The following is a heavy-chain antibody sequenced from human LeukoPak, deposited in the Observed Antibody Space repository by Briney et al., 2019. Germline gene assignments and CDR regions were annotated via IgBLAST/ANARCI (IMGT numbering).Heavy chain of an antibody. CDR3: ARVGDGYGLAPYYFDY. V-gene: IGHV1-69*05. CDR1: GGTFSSYA. D-gene: IGHD5-24*01. Sequence: ASVTVSCKASGGTFSSYAISWVRQAPGQRLEWMGGIIPIFGTANYAQKFQGRVTITTDESTSTAYMELSSLRSEDTAVYYCARVGDGYGLAPYYFDYWGQGTLVTVSS. CDR2: IIPIFGTA. J-gene: IGHJ4*02.